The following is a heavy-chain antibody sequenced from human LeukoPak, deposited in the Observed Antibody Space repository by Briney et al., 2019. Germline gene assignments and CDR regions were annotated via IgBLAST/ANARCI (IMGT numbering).Heavy chain of an antibody. CDR1: GGSISSGSYH. Sequence: SETLSLTCTVSGGSISSGSYHWSWIRQPAGKGLEWIGRIYTSGSTNCNPSLKSRVTISGDTSKNQFSLKLSSVTAADTAVYYCARLRDGYNGGGVDYWGQGTLVTVSS. CDR2: IYTSGST. D-gene: IGHD5-24*01. CDR3: ARLRDGYNGGGVDY. V-gene: IGHV4-61*02. J-gene: IGHJ4*02.